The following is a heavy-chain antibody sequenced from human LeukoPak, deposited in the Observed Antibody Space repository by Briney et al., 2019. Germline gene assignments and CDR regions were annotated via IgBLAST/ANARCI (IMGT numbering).Heavy chain of an antibody. CDR2: MNPNSGNT. D-gene: IGHD5-24*01. CDR1: GYTFTSYD. CDR3: AIIPVEMATIRNFDY. Sequence: GASVKVSCKASGYTFTSYDINWVRQATGQGLEWMGWMNPNSGNTGYAQKFQGRVTMTRNTSTSTAYMELSSLRSEDTAVYYCAIIPVEMATIRNFDYWGQGTLVTVSS. V-gene: IGHV1-8*01. J-gene: IGHJ4*02.